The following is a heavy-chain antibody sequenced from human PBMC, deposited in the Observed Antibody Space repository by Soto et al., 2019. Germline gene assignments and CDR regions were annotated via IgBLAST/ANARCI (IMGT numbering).Heavy chain of an antibody. V-gene: IGHV2-70*04. Sequence: GPTLLNAPQTLTLSCTFSVFSLMSNGMRVSWIRQPPGKALEWLARIDWDDDKFYSTSLKTRLTISKDTSISQVVLTMTNMDPVDTATYYCARTLSGTAFDYWGQGTLVTVSS. J-gene: IGHJ4*02. CDR3: ARTLSGTAFDY. D-gene: IGHD1-26*01. CDR2: IDWDDDK. CDR1: VFSLMSNGMR.